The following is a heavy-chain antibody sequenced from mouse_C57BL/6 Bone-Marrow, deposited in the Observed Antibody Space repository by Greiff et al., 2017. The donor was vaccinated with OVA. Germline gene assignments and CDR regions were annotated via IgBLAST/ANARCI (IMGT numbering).Heavy chain of an antibody. D-gene: IGHD1-1*01. V-gene: IGHV1-22*01. J-gene: IGHJ3*01. CDR2: INPNNGGT. Sequence: EVKLMESGPELVKPGASVKMSCKASGYTFTDYNMHWVKQSHGKSLEWIGYINPNNGGTSYNQKFKGKATLTVNKSSSTAYMELRSLTSEDSAVYYCARESGSSTAWFAYWGQGTLVTVSA. CDR3: ARESGSSTAWFAY. CDR1: GYTFTDYN.